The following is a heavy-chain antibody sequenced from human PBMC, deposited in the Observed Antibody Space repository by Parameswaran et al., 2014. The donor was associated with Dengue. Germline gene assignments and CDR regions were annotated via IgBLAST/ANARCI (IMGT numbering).Heavy chain of an antibody. CDR2: IYYSGST. Sequence: VRQAPGKGLEWIGYIYYSGSTNCNPSLKSRVTISVDTSKNQFSLKLSSVTAADTAVYYCARDGPTWDYYYGMDVWGQGTTVTVSS. D-gene: IGHD4-11*01. V-gene: IGHV4-59*01. J-gene: IGHJ6*02. CDR3: ARDGPTWDYYYGMDV.